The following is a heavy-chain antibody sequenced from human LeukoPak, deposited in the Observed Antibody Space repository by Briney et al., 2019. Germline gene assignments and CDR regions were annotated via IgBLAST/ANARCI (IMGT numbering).Heavy chain of an antibody. D-gene: IGHD2-8*01. J-gene: IGHJ5*02. CDR2: INTNTGNP. CDR1: GYTFTNYA. Sequence: ASVKVSRKASGYTFTNYAMNGVRQAPGQGLEWMGWINTNTGNPTYAQGFTGRFVFSLDKLVSTAYLQISRLKAEDTAVYYCARVPFVVMGDTGNWFDPWGQGTLVTVSS. CDR3: ARVPFVVMGDTGNWFDP. V-gene: IGHV7-4-1*02.